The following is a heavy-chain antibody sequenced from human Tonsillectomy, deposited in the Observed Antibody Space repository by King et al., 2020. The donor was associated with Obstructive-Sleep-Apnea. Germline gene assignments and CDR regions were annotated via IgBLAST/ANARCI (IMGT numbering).Heavy chain of an antibody. CDR2: ISYDGSNK. V-gene: IGHV3-30-3*01. Sequence: VQLVESGGGVVQPGRSLRLSCAASGFTFSSYAMHWVRQAPGKGLEWVAVISYDGSNKYYADSVKGRFTISRDNSKNTLYLQMNSLRAVDTAVYYCASDQLGRDYWGQGTLVAVSS. CDR1: GFTFSSYA. D-gene: IGHD1-1*01. CDR3: ASDQLGRDY. J-gene: IGHJ4*02.